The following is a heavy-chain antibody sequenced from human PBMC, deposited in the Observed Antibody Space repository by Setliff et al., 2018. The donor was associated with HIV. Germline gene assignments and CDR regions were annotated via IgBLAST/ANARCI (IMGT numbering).Heavy chain of an antibody. CDR2: IIPIFGST. J-gene: IGHJ1*01. D-gene: IGHD3-22*01. Sequence: SVKVSCKASGGTFSNYAISWVRQAPGQGLEWMGGIIPIFGSTKYAQKFQDRVTMTTDTSTSTAYMEMRDLTSDDTAVYYCARVPLGYDSSGFYGVIDYFQLWGQGTPVTVSS. CDR1: GGTFSNYA. CDR3: ARVPLGYDSSGFYGVIDYFQL. V-gene: IGHV1-69*05.